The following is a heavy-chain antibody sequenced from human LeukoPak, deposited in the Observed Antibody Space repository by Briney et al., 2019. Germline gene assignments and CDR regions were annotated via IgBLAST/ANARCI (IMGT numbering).Heavy chain of an antibody. D-gene: IGHD3-10*01. J-gene: IGHJ4*02. CDR1: GFTFSSYS. CDR3: ASRTMVRGVIRVY. Sequence: EGSLRLSCAASGFTFSSYSMNWVRQAPGKGLEWVSSISSSSSYIYYADSVKGRFTISRDNAKNSLYLQMNSLRAEDTAVYYCASRTMVRGVIRVYWGQGTLVTVSS. V-gene: IGHV3-21*01. CDR2: ISSSSSYI.